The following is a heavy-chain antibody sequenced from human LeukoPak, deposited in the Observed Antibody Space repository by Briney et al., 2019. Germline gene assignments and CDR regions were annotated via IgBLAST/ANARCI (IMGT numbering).Heavy chain of an antibody. CDR3: ATSTTVTKRAFDP. CDR2: INPNSGGT. V-gene: IGHV1-2*02. Sequence: ASVKVSCKASGYTFTGYYMHWVRQAPGQGLEWMGWINPNSGGTNYAQKFQGRVTMTRDTSISTAYMELSRLRSEDTAVYYCATSTTVTKRAFDPWGQGTLVTVSS. D-gene: IGHD4-11*01. J-gene: IGHJ5*02. CDR1: GYTFTGYY.